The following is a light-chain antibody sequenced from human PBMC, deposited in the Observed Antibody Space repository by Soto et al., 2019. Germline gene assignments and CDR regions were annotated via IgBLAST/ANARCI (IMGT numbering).Light chain of an antibody. J-gene: IGKJ1*01. V-gene: IGKV1-39*01. CDR3: LQSYSTPWT. CDR2: AAS. Sequence: DIQMTQSPSTLFASVGDRVTITCRASQTISSYLSWYQQKPGKAPKVLIYAASTLQSGVPSRFSGSESGTDFTVTINNLQPEDLATYACLQSYSTPWTFGQGTKVEI. CDR1: QTISSY.